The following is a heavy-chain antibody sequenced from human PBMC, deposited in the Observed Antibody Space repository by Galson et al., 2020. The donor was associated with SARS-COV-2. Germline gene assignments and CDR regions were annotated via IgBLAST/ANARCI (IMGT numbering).Heavy chain of an antibody. D-gene: IGHD5-18*01. V-gene: IGHV3-21*01. CDR3: ARDEGIRGYNYGRLYYGMDV. CDR2: ISTSSSYT. CDR1: GFPFSTYS. Sequence: NSGGSLRLSCAASGFPFSTYSMNWVRLAPGKGLELVSSISTSSSYTYYVASVKGRFITSRDNPSNSLYLQMNSLRAEDTAVYYCARDEGIRGYNYGRLYYGMDVWGQGTTVTVSS. J-gene: IGHJ6*02.